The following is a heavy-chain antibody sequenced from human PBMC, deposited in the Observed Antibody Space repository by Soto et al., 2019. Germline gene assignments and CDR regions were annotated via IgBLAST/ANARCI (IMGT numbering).Heavy chain of an antibody. CDR3: AKEQGYSYGWDAFDI. D-gene: IGHD5-18*01. CDR2: ISGSGGST. V-gene: IGHV3-23*01. CDR1: GFTFSSYA. J-gene: IGHJ3*02. Sequence: EVQVLESGGGMVQPGGSLRLSCAASGFTFSSYAMSWVRQAPGKGLEWVSGISGSGGSTYYADSVKGRFTISRDNSKNTLYLQMNSLRAEDTAVYYCAKEQGYSYGWDAFDIWGQGTMVTVSS.